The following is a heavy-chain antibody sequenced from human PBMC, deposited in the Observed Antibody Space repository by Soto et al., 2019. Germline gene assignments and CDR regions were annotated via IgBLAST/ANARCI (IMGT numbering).Heavy chain of an antibody. CDR2: INHSGSA. D-gene: IGHD2-15*01. Sequence: QVQLQQWGAGLLKPSETLSLTCAVSGGSFTGYIWSWIRQSPGKGLQWIGQINHSGSANYNPSLKSRGTISLHTPNSQFSLGLSSVTAAGTAVYYWARGLMTGSPYSGGWYYFDYWGQGTLVTVSS. V-gene: IGHV4-34*01. CDR3: ARGLMTGSPYSGGWYYFDY. CDR1: GGSFTGYI. J-gene: IGHJ4*02.